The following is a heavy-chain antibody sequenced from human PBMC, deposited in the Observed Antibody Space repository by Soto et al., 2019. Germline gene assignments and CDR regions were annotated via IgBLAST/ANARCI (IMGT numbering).Heavy chain of an antibody. V-gene: IGHV4-4*02. CDR2: LDESGDT. D-gene: IGHD1-26*01. Sequence: SETLSLTCTVSGDSITNNFWCTWVRQPPGKGLEWIGELDESGDTKYNPSLKSRVTMSVDASNNQFSLDLSSVSAVDTAVYYCAKVGGSTRGPWFDPWGQGTLVTVSS. CDR1: GDSITNNFW. CDR3: AKVGGSTRGPWFDP. J-gene: IGHJ5*02.